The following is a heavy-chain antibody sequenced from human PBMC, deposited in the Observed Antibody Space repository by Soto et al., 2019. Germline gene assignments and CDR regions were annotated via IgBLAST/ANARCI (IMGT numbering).Heavy chain of an antibody. CDR3: ARRLGGYCSSTSCPHAGGYYGMDV. Sequence: EVQLVQSGAEVKKPGESLRISCKGSGYSFTSYWISWVRQMPGKGLEWMGRIDPSDSYTNYSPSFQGHVTISADKSISTAYLQWSRLKASDTAMYYCARRLGGYCSSTSCPHAGGYYGMDVWGQGTTVTVSS. V-gene: IGHV5-10-1*01. D-gene: IGHD2-2*01. CDR1: GYSFTSYW. J-gene: IGHJ6*02. CDR2: IDPSDSYT.